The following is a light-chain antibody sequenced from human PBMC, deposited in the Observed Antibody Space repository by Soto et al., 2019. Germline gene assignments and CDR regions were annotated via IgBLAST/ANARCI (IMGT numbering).Light chain of an antibody. Sequence: QSALTQPASVSGSPGQSITISCTGTSSDVGSYNYVSWYQQHPGKAPRLMIYASSNRPSGVSHRFSGSRSGNTASLTISGLQAEDEADYFCSSYTGGSTLYVFGSGTKVTV. V-gene: IGLV2-14*01. CDR2: ASS. J-gene: IGLJ1*01. CDR3: SSYTGGSTLYV. CDR1: SSDVGSYNY.